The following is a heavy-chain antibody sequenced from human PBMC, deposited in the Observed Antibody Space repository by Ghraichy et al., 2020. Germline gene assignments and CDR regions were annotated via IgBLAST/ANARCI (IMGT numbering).Heavy chain of an antibody. CDR1: GGSIDSSDY. V-gene: IGHV4-39*07. D-gene: IGHD1-26*01. J-gene: IGHJ2*01. CDR3: SRFVCPEWGSSWPYWDFDL. CDR2: VYYTGTT. Sequence: SETLSLTCSVSGGSIDSSDYWGWIRQPPGKGLEWIGLVYYTGTTHYNPSLKSRVTIATSSNQFSLKMTCVTAADTAVYYCSRFVCPEWGSSWPYWDFDLWGRGTLVTVSS.